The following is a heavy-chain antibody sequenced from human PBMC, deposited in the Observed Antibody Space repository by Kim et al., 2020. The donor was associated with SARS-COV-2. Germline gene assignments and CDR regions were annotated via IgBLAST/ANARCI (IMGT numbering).Heavy chain of an antibody. Sequence: GGSLRLSCAASGFTFSSYAMSWVRQAPGKGLEWVSAISGSGGSTYYADSVKGRFTISRDNSKNTLYLQMNSLRAEDTAVYYCAKDFLARDYYDFWSGYFLMQLDYWGQGTLVTVSS. V-gene: IGHV3-23*01. J-gene: IGHJ4*02. CDR1: GFTFSSYA. D-gene: IGHD3-3*01. CDR3: AKDFLARDYYDFWSGYFLMQLDY. CDR2: ISGSGGST.